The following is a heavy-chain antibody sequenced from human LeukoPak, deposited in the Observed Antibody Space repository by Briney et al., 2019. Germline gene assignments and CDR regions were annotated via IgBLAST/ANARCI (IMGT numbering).Heavy chain of an antibody. D-gene: IGHD4-23*01. J-gene: IGHJ4*02. CDR1: GFTFSSYG. Sequence: GGSLRLSCAASGFTFSSYGMHWVRQAPGKGLEWVAVISYDGSNKYYADSVKGRFTISRDNSKNTLYLQMNSLRAEDTAVYYCAKDYGGNSVGVDYWGQGTLVTVSS. V-gene: IGHV3-30*18. CDR3: AKDYGGNSVGVDY. CDR2: ISYDGSNK.